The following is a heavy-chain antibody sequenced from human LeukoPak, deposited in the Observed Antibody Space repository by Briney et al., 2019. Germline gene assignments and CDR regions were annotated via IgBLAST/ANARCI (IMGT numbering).Heavy chain of an antibody. Sequence: GGSLRLSCAASGFTFSSYAMHWVRQAPGKGLEWVAVISYDGSNKYYADSVKGRFTISRDNSKNTPYLQMNSLRAEDTAVYYCARDGRGWFGELFAFDIWGQGTIVTVSS. CDR2: ISYDGSNK. CDR3: ARDGRGWFGELFAFDI. D-gene: IGHD3-10*01. CDR1: GFTFSSYA. J-gene: IGHJ3*02. V-gene: IGHV3-30*04.